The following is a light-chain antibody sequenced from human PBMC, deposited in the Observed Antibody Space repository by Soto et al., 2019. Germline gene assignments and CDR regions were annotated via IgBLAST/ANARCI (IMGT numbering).Light chain of an antibody. CDR1: GSDVGSYNL. V-gene: IGLV2-23*01. J-gene: IGLJ2*01. CDR3: CSYAGSNTYVV. Sequence: QSALTQRASVSGSPGQSITISCTGTGSDVGSYNLVSWYQLHPGRAPKLMIYEGTKRPSGVSNRFSGYKSGNTASLTFSGLQAEDEADYYCCSYAGSNTYVVFGGGTKLTVL. CDR2: EGT.